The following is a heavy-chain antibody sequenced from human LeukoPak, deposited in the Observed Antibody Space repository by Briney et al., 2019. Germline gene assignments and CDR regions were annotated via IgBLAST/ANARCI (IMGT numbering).Heavy chain of an antibody. CDR3: VRGGYGSLTFDY. D-gene: IGHD5-18*01. J-gene: IGHJ4*02. CDR2: IYYSGIT. Sequence: SETLSLTCTVPGGSINTYYWSWIRQPPGKGLEGIGYIYYSGITKCNPSLKSRVTISVDTSKNQFSLKLSSVTAADTALYYCVRGGYGSLTFDYWGQGTLVTVSS. V-gene: IGHV4-59*01. CDR1: GGSINTYY.